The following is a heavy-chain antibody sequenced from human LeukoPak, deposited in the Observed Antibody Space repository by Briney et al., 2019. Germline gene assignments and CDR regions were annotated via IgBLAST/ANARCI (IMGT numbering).Heavy chain of an antibody. D-gene: IGHD3-10*01. CDR1: GFTFSDYW. J-gene: IGHJ4*02. V-gene: IGHV3-74*01. CDR2: INTDGSIT. CDR3: ARDRGPRTGLMVREAYDY. Sequence: GGSLRLSCAASGFTFSDYWIHWVRQAPGKGLVWVSRINTDGSITNYADSVKGRFSISRDNAKNTLYLQMSSLRAEDTAVYYCARDRGPRTGLMVREAYDYWGQGTLVTVSS.